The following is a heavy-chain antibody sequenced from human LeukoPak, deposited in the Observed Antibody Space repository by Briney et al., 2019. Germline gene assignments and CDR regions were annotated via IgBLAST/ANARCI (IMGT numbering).Heavy chain of an antibody. CDR3: ATETNGRHYDY. D-gene: IGHD1-14*01. CDR2: IGPTGSDR. CDR1: GLTFSTSG. J-gene: IGHJ4*02. V-gene: IGHV3-21*06. Sequence: GGSLRLSCTASGLTFSTSGFNWVRQAPGKGLEWVASIGPTGSDRYHADSIKGRFTISRDNANNFLYLQMNTLKAEDTAVYYCATETNGRHYDYWGQGTLLTVSS.